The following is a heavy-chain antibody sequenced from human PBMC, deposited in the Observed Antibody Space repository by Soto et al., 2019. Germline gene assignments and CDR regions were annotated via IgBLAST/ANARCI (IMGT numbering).Heavy chain of an antibody. CDR1: GYTFTSYD. CDR2: MNPNSGNT. CDR3: ARERSAAGTGWFDP. J-gene: IGHJ5*02. D-gene: IGHD6-13*01. V-gene: IGHV1-8*01. Sequence: QVQLVQSGAEVKKPGASVKVSCKASGYTFTSYDINWVRQATGQGLEWMGWMNPNSGNTAYAQKFQGRVTMTRNTSIGTAYMELSSLRSEDTAVYYCARERSAAGTGWFDPWGQGTLVTVSS.